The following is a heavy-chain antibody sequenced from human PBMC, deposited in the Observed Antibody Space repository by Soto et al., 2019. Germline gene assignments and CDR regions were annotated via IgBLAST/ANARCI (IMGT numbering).Heavy chain of an antibody. CDR3: TTPTMVRDYYYYYMDV. Sequence: GGSLRLSCAASGFTFSNAWMSWVRQAPGKGLEWVGRIKSKTDGGTTDYAAPVKGRFTISRDDSKNTLYLQMNSLKTEDTAVYYCTTPTMVRDYYYYYMDVWGKGTTVTVSS. CDR1: GFTFSNAW. J-gene: IGHJ6*03. CDR2: IKSKTDGGTT. V-gene: IGHV3-15*01. D-gene: IGHD3-10*01.